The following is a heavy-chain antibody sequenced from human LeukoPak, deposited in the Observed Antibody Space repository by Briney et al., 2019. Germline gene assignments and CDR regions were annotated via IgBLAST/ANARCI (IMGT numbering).Heavy chain of an antibody. D-gene: IGHD5-24*01. CDR3: ARDGHADMGYNSFNWFDP. V-gene: IGHV3-23*01. CDR2: ISGSGGST. Sequence: GGSLRLSCAASGFTFSSYAMSWVRQAPGKGLEWVSAISGSGGSTYYADSVKGRFTISRDNSKNTLYLQMNSLRAEDTAVYYCARDGHADMGYNSFNWFDPWGQGTLVTVSS. J-gene: IGHJ5*02. CDR1: GFTFSSYA.